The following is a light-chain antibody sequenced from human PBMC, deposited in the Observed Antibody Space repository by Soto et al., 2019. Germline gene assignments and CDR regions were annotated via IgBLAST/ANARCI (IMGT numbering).Light chain of an antibody. V-gene: IGKV3-20*01. CDR1: QSVTNNF. Sequence: IVLTQSPGTLSLSPGERDTLSCGASQSVTNNFLAWYQQKPGQAPRLLIYGASSSATGVPDRFSGSGSGTDFTLTISRLEPGDFAVYYCQQYGTPLFTFGPVTKVYIK. CDR2: GAS. CDR3: QQYGTPLFT. J-gene: IGKJ3*01.